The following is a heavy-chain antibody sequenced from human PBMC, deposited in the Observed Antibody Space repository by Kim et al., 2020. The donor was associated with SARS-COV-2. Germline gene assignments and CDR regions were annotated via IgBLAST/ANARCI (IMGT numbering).Heavy chain of an antibody. V-gene: IGHV3-30-3*01. CDR2: ISYDGSNK. CDR1: GFTFSSYA. D-gene: IGHD1-26*01. CDR3: ARDSRYSGSYSAHDY. J-gene: IGHJ4*01. Sequence: GGSLRLSCAASGFTFSSYAMHWVRQAPGKGLEWVAVISYDGSNKYYADSVKGRFTISRDNSKNTLYLQMNSLRAEDTAVYYCARDSRYSGSYSAHDYWG.